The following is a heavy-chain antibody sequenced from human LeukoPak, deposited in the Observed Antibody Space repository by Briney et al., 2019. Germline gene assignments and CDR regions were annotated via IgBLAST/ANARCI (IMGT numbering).Heavy chain of an antibody. CDR3: ARVISGYTINDWFRGYYFDF. V-gene: IGHV3-23*01. CDR1: GFTFSSYA. CDR2: IGGTGGNT. J-gene: IGHJ4*02. D-gene: IGHD5-12*01. Sequence: GGSLRLSCAASGFTFSSYAMSWVRQAPGKGLEWVSSIGGTGGNTYYADPVKGRFTISRDNSKNTLYLEMGRLRAEDTAIYYCARVISGYTINDWFRGYYFDFWGQGTLVTVSS.